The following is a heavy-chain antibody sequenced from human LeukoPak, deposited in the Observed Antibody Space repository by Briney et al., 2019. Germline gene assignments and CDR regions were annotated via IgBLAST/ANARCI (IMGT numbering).Heavy chain of an antibody. D-gene: IGHD6-13*01. Sequence: SSETLSLTCAVYGGSFSGYYWSWIRQPAGKALEWIGRIYTSGSTNYNPSLKGRVTISLDTSKNQFSLRLSSVTAADTAVYYCARGFSGSWLWFDPWGQGTLVTVSS. CDR3: ARGFSGSWLWFDP. V-gene: IGHV4-59*10. CDR1: GGSFSGYY. CDR2: IYTSGST. J-gene: IGHJ5*02.